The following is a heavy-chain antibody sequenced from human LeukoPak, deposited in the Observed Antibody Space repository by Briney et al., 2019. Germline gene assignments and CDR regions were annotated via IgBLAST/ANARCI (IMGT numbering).Heavy chain of an antibody. D-gene: IGHD3-22*01. J-gene: IGHJ4*02. Sequence: GGSLRLSCVASGFSFGNAWMTWVRQAPGKGLEWVGRVKSEADGGATGYAAPVKGRFTISRDDSKNTLYLQMDTLQIEDTAMYYCTTDVLKSRGLGEVFAYWGQGTLVTVSS. V-gene: IGHV3-15*01. CDR1: GFSFGNAW. CDR3: TTDVLKSRGLGEVFAY. CDR2: VKSEADGGAT.